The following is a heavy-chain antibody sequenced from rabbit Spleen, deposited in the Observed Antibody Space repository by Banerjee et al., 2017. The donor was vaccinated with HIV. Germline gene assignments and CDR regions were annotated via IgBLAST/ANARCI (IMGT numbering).Heavy chain of an antibody. CDR1: GFSFSSSYW. V-gene: IGHV1S45*01. CDR2: IGGGSGDT. J-gene: IGHJ4*01. CDR3: ARDRHGTDAPYDFNL. D-gene: IGHD2-1*01. Sequence: QEQLVESGGGLVQPEGSLTLTCTASGFSFSSSYWICWVRQAPGKGLEWIACIGGGSGDTYYASWAKGRVTISKTSSTTVTLKMTSLTAADTATHFCARDRHGTDAPYDFNLWGPGTLVTVS.